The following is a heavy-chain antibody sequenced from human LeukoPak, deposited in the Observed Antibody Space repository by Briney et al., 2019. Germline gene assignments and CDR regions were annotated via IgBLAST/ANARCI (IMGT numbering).Heavy chain of an antibody. CDR3: ARGPSIAARYDAFDI. CDR1: EFTFTSYE. V-gene: IGHV3-48*03. Sequence: GGSLRLSCAASEFTFTSYELNWVRQAPGKGLEWVSYISSSGNTISYADSVKGRFTISRDDAKNSLYLQVISLRAEDTAVYYCARGPSIAARYDAFDIWGQGTMVTVSS. J-gene: IGHJ3*02. D-gene: IGHD6-6*01. CDR2: ISSSGNTI.